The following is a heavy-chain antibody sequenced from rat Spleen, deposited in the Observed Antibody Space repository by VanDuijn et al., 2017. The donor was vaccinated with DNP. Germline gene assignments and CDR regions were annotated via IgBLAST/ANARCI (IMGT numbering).Heavy chain of an antibody. CDR3: ARGNNWFTY. CDR2: IYPGDGDT. V-gene: IGHV1-24*01. CDR1: GNTFTSNY. Sequence: QVQLQQSGTELVKPGSSVKISCKASGNTFTSNYMHWIRQQPGNGLEWIGWIYPGDGDTKYNQKFSGKATLTADKSSSTAYMQLSSLTSEDYAVYFCARGNNWFTYWGQGTLVTVSS. J-gene: IGHJ3*01.